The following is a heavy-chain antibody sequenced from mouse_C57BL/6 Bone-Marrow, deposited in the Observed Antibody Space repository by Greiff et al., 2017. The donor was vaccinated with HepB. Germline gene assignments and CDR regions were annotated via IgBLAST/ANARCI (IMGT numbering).Heavy chain of an antibody. Sequence: EVQGVESGGGLVQPGGSLKLSCAASGFTFSDYYMYWVRQTPEKRLEWVAYISNGGGSTYYPDTVKGRFTLSRDNAKNTLYLQMSRLKSEDTDMYYCARQDDGYYWFAYWGQGTRVTVSA. CDR2: ISNGGGST. V-gene: IGHV5-12*01. CDR1: GFTFSDYY. J-gene: IGHJ3*01. D-gene: IGHD2-3*01. CDR3: ARQDDGYYWFAY.